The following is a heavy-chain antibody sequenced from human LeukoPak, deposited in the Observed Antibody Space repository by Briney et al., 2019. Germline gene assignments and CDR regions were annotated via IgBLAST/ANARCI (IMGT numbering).Heavy chain of an antibody. D-gene: IGHD3-16*01. Sequence: GGSLRLSCAASGFTFSSYWMHWVRQAPGKGLVWVSRINGDGSSTSYADSVKGRFTISRDNAKNTLYLQMNSLRAEDTAVYYCARVGDDDYFDYWGQGTLVTVSS. V-gene: IGHV3-74*01. CDR3: ARVGDDDYFDY. CDR2: INGDGSST. CDR1: GFTFSSYW. J-gene: IGHJ4*02.